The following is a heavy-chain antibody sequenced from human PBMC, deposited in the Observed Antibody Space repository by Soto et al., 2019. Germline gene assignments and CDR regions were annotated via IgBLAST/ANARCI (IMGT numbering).Heavy chain of an antibody. D-gene: IGHD2-2*01. CDR1: GFTFSSYA. CDR3: AKDLESALGYQLPEINYYFDY. Sequence: PGGSMRLSCAASGFTFSSYAMSWVRQAPGKGLEWVSAISGSGGSAYYADSVKGRFTISRDNSKNTLYLQMNSLRAEDTAVYYCAKDLESALGYQLPEINYYFDYWGQGTLVTVSS. V-gene: IGHV3-23*01. CDR2: ISGSGGSA. J-gene: IGHJ4*02.